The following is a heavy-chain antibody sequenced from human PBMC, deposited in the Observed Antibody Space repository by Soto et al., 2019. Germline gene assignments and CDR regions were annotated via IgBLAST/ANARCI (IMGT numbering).Heavy chain of an antibody. J-gene: IGHJ4*02. V-gene: IGHV1-18*01. CDR3: ARDSLPMAVAAPDN. CDR1: GYTFINYG. CDR2: IGVYNGNT. D-gene: IGHD2-15*01. Sequence: QVQLVQSGAEVKKPGASVKVSCQASGYTFINYGLTWVRQAPGQGLEWMGWIGVYNGNTDYAQKVKGRVTLTTDTSTSTAYMELRSLRSDDTAVYYCARDSLPMAVAAPDNWGQGTLVIVSS.